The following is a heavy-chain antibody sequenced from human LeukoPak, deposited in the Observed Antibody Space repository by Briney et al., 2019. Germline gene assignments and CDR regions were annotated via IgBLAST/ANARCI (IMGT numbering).Heavy chain of an antibody. D-gene: IGHD3-16*02. CDR3: ARENDYVWGSYSLCAFDI. V-gene: IGHV4-59*01. CDR2: IYYSGST. CDR1: GGSISSYY. J-gene: IGHJ3*02. Sequence: SETLPLTCTVSGGSISSYYWSWIRQPPGKGLEWIGYIYYSGSTNYNPSLKSRVTISVDTSKNQFSLKLSSVTAADTAVYYCARENDYVWGSYSLCAFDIWGQGTMVTVSS.